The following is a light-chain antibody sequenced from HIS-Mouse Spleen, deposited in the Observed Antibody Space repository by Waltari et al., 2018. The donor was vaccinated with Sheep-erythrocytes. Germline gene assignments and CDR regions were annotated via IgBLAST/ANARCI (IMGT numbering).Light chain of an antibody. CDR3: QQSYSTPPLT. CDR1: QGISSY. V-gene: IGKV1-39*01. J-gene: IGKJ4*01. Sequence: DIQMTQSPSSLSASVGDRVTITCRASQGISSYLNWYQQKPEKAPKLLIFAASSLQSGVPSRFSGSGSGTDFTLTISSLQPEDFATYYCQQSYSTPPLTFGGGTKVEIK. CDR2: AAS.